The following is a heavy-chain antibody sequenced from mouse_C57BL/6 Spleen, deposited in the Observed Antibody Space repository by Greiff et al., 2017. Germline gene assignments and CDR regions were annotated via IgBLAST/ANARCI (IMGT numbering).Heavy chain of an antibody. V-gene: IGHV10-1*01. J-gene: IGHJ2*01. CDR1: GFSFNTYA. CDR2: IRSKSNNYAT. D-gene: IGHD1-1*02. Sequence: EVQLVESGGGLVQPKGSLTLSCAASGFSFNTYAMHWVRQAPGKGLEWVARIRSKSNNYATYYADSVKDRFTISRDDSESMLYLQMNNLKAEDTAMWYRVRGGGSFDYWGQGTTLTVSS. CDR3: VRGGGSFDY.